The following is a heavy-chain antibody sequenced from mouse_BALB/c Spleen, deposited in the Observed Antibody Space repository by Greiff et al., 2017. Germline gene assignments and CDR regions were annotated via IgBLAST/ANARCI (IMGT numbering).Heavy chain of an antibody. V-gene: IGHV5-4*02. CDR1: GFTFSDYY. Sequence: EVKLMESGGGLVKPGGSLKLSCAASGFTFSDYYMYWVRQTPEKRLEWVATISDGGSYTYYPDSVKGRFTISRDNAKNNLYLQMSSLKSEDTAMYYCARGYYGSSYRYFDVWGAGTTVTVSS. J-gene: IGHJ1*01. D-gene: IGHD1-1*01. CDR2: ISDGGSYT. CDR3: ARGYYGSSYRYFDV.